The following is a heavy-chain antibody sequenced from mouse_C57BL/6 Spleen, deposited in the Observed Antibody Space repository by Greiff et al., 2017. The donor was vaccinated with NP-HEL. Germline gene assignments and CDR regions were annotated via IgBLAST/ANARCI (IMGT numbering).Heavy chain of an antibody. CDR3: ARPYDYGGAMDY. CDR1: GFTFSDYG. CDR2: ISSGSSTI. Sequence: EVKLVESGGGLVKPGGSLKLSCAASGFTFSDYGMHWVRQAPEKGLEWVAYISSGSSTIYYADTVKGRFTISRDNAKNTLFLQMTSLRSEDTAMYYCARPYDYGGAMDYWGQGTSVTVSS. V-gene: IGHV5-17*01. D-gene: IGHD2-4*01. J-gene: IGHJ4*01.